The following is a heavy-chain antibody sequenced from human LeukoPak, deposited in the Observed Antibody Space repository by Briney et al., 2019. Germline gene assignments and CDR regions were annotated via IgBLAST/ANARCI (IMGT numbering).Heavy chain of an antibody. V-gene: IGHV4-31*03. CDR1: GGSISSGGYY. CDR2: IYYSGST. D-gene: IGHD3-10*01. Sequence: SQTLSLTCTVSGGSISSGGYYWSWIRQHPGKGLEWIGYIYYSGSTYYNPSLKSRVTISVDTSKNQFSLKLSSVTAADTAVYYCARHQNPFGGDTRIDAFDIWGQGTMVTVSS. CDR3: ARHQNPFGGDTRIDAFDI. J-gene: IGHJ3*02.